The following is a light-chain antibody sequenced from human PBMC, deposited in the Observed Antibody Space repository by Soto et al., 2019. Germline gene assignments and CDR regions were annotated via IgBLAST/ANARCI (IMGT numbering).Light chain of an antibody. V-gene: IGLV2-14*01. Sequence: TQPVSLSGSPGQSIAISSTGTLSDVGAYNYVSWYQQHPGKAPKLMISEVTNRPSGVSDRFSGSKSGNTASLAISGLQAEDEADYYCSSFTSRFTFVFGTGTKVTVL. CDR1: LSDVGAYNY. CDR3: SSFTSRFTFV. J-gene: IGLJ1*01. CDR2: EVT.